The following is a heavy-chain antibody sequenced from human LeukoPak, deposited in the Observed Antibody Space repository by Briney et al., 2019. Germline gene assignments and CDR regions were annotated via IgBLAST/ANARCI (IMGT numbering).Heavy chain of an antibody. D-gene: IGHD6-25*01. CDR3: ARGPLSYNSGWPWNFDY. Sequence: GGSLRLSCVASGFTFRTYWMHWVRQAPGKGLLWVSRINGDGSSTNYADSVKGRFTISRDNAKNTLYLQMNSLRAEDTAVYYCARGPLSYNSGWPWNFDYWGQGTLVTVSS. CDR2: INGDGSST. CDR1: GFTFRTYW. J-gene: IGHJ4*02. V-gene: IGHV3-74*01.